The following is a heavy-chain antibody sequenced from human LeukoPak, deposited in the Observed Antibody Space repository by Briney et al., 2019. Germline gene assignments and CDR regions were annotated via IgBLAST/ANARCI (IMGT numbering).Heavy chain of an antibody. Sequence: GGSLRLSCAASRFTFSNYGVNWVRQAPGKGLEWVSYINSRSSPIYYADSVRGRFTISRDNAKNSLYLQMNSLKAEDTDVYYCARDNGFHDYWGQGTVVSVSS. J-gene: IGHJ4*02. D-gene: IGHD6-25*01. V-gene: IGHV3-48*01. CDR1: RFTFSNYG. CDR2: INSRSSPI. CDR3: ARDNGFHDY.